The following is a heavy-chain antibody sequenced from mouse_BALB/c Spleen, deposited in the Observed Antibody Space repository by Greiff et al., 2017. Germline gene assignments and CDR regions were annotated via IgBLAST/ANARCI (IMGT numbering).Heavy chain of an antibody. CDR1: GYTFTSYW. CDR2: INPSTGYT. Sequence: QVQLQQSGAELAKPGASVKMSCKASGYTFTSYWMHWVKQRPGQGLEWIGYINPSTGYTEYNQKFKDKATLTADKSSSTAYMQLSSLTSEDSAVYYSARSRGPGGYYVGYCDVWGAGTTVNV. V-gene: IGHV1-7*01. CDR3: ARSRGPGGYYVGYCDV. D-gene: IGHD2-3*01. J-gene: IGHJ1*01.